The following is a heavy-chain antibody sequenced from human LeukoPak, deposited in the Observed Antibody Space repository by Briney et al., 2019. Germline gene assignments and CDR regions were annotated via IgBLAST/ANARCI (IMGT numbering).Heavy chain of an antibody. J-gene: IGHJ4*02. D-gene: IGHD2-2*02. CDR1: GYTFTSYG. CDR2: ISAYNGNT. V-gene: IGHV1-18*01. Sequence: GASVKVSCRASGYTFTSYGISWVRQAPGQGLEWMGWISAYNGNTNYAQKLQGRVTMTTDTSTSTAYMELRSLRSDDTAAYYCARQDCSSTSCYTPDPFDYWGQGTLVTVSS. CDR3: ARQDCSSTSCYTPDPFDY.